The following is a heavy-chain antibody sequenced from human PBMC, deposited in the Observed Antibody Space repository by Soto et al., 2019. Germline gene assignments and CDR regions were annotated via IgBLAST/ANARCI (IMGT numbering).Heavy chain of an antibody. CDR1: GGSVSSGDFS. V-gene: IGHV4-30-2*01. Sequence: QLRLQESGSGLLKPSQTLSLTCAVSGGSVSSGDFSWCWIRQPPGKGLEWVGYIYHSGTTYYHPSLKRRLTISLDRSNNQFSLKLAYVTAADSAVYFCARSRSLDGLDFWGQGALVTVS. CDR2: IYHSGTT. D-gene: IGHD3-10*01. CDR3: ARSRSLDGLDF. J-gene: IGHJ3*01.